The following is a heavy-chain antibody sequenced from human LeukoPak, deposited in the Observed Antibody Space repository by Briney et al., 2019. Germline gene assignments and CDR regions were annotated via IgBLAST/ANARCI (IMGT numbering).Heavy chain of an antibody. CDR3: ATDRRGNYYSHAFDF. CDR2: ISAYNGNT. CDR1: GYTFTSYG. V-gene: IGHV1-18*01. J-gene: IGHJ3*01. D-gene: IGHD1-26*01. Sequence: GASVKVSCKASGYTFTSYGISWVRQAPGQGLEWMGWISAYNGNTNYAQKFQGRLTMTKDTSTNTAYMELSSLRSQDTAVYYCATDRRGNYYSHAFDFWGQGTMVTISS.